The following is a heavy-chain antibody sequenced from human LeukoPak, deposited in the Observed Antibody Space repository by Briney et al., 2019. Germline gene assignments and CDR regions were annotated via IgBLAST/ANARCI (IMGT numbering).Heavy chain of an antibody. CDR1: GVSLSSSG. CDR2: IWYDGSNA. CDR3: AREISMFVNAFDL. V-gene: IGHV3-33*01. Sequence: RGSLRLSCAASGVSLSSSGMHSVRHAPGKGLEWVAVIWYDGSNAYYADSAKGRFTISRDNSKNTQNLQMNSPRVEDTSVYCCAREISMFVNAFDLWGQGTLVAVSS. D-gene: IGHD3-10*02. J-gene: IGHJ3*01.